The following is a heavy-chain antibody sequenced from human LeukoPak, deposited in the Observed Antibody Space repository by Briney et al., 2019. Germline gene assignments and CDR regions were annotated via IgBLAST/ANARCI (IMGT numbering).Heavy chain of an antibody. Sequence: GASVKVSCKASGGTFSSYAISWVQQAPGQGLEWMGGIIPIFGTANYAQKFQGRVTITTDESTSTAYMELSSLRSEDTAVYYCASFSGSYYSDYWGQGTLATVSS. J-gene: IGHJ4*02. CDR1: GGTFSSYA. CDR3: ASFSGSYYSDY. V-gene: IGHV1-69*05. D-gene: IGHD1-26*01. CDR2: IIPIFGTA.